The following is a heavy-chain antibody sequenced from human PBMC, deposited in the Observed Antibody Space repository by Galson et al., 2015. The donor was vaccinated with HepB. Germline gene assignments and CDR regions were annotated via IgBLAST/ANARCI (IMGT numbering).Heavy chain of an antibody. J-gene: IGHJ4*02. D-gene: IGHD3-10*01. CDR2: ISGSGGST. V-gene: IGHV3-23*01. CDR1: GFTFSSYA. Sequence: SLRLSCAASGFTFSSYAMSWVRQAPGKGLEWVSTISGSGGSTYYADSVKGRFTFSRDNSKNTLYLQMNSLRAEDTAVYYCAKDRGGGTYYDYWGQGTLVTVSS. CDR3: AKDRGGGTYYDY.